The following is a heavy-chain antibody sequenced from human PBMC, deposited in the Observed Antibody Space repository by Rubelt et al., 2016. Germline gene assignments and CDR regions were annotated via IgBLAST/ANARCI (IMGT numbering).Heavy chain of an antibody. Sequence: GYIFTSYSMHWVRQAPGQGLEWMGIINPSGGSTTYAQKFQGRVSMTRDTSTSTVYMELSSLRYEDTALYYCARQWWEKRRDYYGLDVWGQGTTVTVSS. CDR1: GYIFTSYS. D-gene: IGHD1-26*01. CDR3: ARQWWEKRRDYYGLDV. CDR2: INPSGGST. V-gene: IGHV1-46*01. J-gene: IGHJ6*02.